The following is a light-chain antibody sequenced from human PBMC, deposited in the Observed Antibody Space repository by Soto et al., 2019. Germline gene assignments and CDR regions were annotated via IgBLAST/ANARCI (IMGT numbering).Light chain of an antibody. Sequence: DIQTTQSPSTLSASVGDSDTITCRASQSISPWLAWYQQKPGKAPTLLIYKASSLEGGVPSRFSGSGSGTDFNITISSLQPDDFATYYCQQYNTYPLTFGGGTKVDIK. CDR1: QSISPW. CDR2: KAS. CDR3: QQYNTYPLT. J-gene: IGKJ4*02. V-gene: IGKV1-5*03.